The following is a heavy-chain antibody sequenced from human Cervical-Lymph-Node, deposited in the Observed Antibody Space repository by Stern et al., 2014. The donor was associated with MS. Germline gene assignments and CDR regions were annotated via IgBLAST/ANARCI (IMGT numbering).Heavy chain of an antibody. CDR2: IRGSGGTT. CDR1: GFSLDIYA. Sequence: EVQLVESGGDLVQPGGSLRLSCVASGFSLDIYAMSWVRQAPGQGLEWVATIRGSGGTTYSADSIKGRFTISRDNSKNALYLQMNNLRAEDTAIYYCAKNIYYDSNQPQYFQHWGQGTLVTVSS. J-gene: IGHJ1*01. CDR3: AKNIYYDSNQPQYFQH. D-gene: IGHD3-22*01. V-gene: IGHV3-23*04.